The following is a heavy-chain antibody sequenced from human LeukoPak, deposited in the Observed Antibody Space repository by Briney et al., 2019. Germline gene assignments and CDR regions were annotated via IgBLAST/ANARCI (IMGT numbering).Heavy chain of an antibody. V-gene: IGHV3-30*18. CDR3: AKAAVYSRNWTPFDD. D-gene: IGHD6-13*01. Sequence: GRSLRLSCAASGFTFSVHGMHWVRQAPGKGLEWVALVSGDETYIDYTDSVKGRFTISRDTSKNTLFLQMNSLRADDTAIYYCAKAAVYSRNWTPFDDWGQGTLVTVSS. J-gene: IGHJ4*02. CDR1: GFTFSVHG. CDR2: VSGDETYI.